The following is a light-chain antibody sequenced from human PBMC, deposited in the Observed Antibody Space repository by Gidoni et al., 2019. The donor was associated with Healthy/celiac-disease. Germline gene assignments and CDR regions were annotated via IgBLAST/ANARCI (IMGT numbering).Light chain of an antibody. CDR3: QQYNSYST. CDR2: KAS. V-gene: IGKV1-5*03. Sequence: DIQMTQSPSTLSASVGDRVTITCRASQSISSWLAWYPQKPGKAPKLLIYKASSLESGVPSRFSGSGSGTEFTLTISSLQPDEFATYYCQQYNSYSTFGQXTKVEIK. J-gene: IGKJ1*01. CDR1: QSISSW.